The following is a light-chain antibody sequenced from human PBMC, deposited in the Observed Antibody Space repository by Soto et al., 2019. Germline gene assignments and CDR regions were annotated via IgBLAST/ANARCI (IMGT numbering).Light chain of an antibody. CDR1: SSHFGAGFD. V-gene: IGLV1-40*01. J-gene: IGLJ1*01. CDR2: ANS. Sequence: QSVLTQPPSVSGAPGQRVTISCTGSSSHFGAGFDVHWYQQFPGTAPKLLIYANSNRPSGVPDRFSGSKSGTSATLGITGFQTGDEADYYCGSWDSSLSAYVFGTGTKVTAL. CDR3: GSWDSSLSAYV.